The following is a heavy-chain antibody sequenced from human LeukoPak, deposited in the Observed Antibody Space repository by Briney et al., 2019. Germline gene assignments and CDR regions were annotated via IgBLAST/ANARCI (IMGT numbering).Heavy chain of an antibody. CDR1: GFTFNDYG. D-gene: IGHD3-22*01. CDR3: ARDSSGHLDNWFDP. Sequence: GGSLRLSCAASGFTFNDYGMSWVRQAPGKGLEWVSGINWNGGRRGYADSVKGRFTISRDNSKNTLYLQMNSLRVEDTAVYYCARDSSGHLDNWFDPWGQGTLVTVSS. J-gene: IGHJ5*02. V-gene: IGHV3-20*04. CDR2: INWNGGRR.